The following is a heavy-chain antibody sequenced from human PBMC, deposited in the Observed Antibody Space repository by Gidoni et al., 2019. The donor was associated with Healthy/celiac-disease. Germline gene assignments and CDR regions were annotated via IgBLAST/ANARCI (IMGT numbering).Heavy chain of an antibody. D-gene: IGHD3-9*01. CDR3: AKDAISRGDYYYGMDV. V-gene: IGHV3-43D*04. J-gene: IGHJ6*02. Sequence: EVQLVESGGVVVQPGGSLRLSCAASGFTFHDYAMHWVRQAPGKGLEWVSLISWDGGSTYYADSVKGRFTISRDNSKNSLYLQMNSLRAEDTALYYCAKDAISRGDYYYGMDVWGQGTTVTVSS. CDR2: ISWDGGST. CDR1: GFTFHDYA.